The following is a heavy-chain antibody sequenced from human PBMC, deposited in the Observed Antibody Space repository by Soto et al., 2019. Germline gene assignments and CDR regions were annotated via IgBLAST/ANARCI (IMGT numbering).Heavy chain of an antibody. V-gene: IGHV4-39*07. CDR2: IYYSGST. D-gene: IGHD6-13*01. CDR3: ASRHSSPYFDY. J-gene: IGHJ4*02. Sequence: PSETLSLTCTVSGGSVSSSGNYRGWIRQPPGKGLEWIGSIYYSGSTYYNPSLKSRVTISVDTSKNQFSLKLNSVTAADTAVYYCASRHSSPYFDYWGQGTLVTVSS. CDR1: GGSVSSSGNY.